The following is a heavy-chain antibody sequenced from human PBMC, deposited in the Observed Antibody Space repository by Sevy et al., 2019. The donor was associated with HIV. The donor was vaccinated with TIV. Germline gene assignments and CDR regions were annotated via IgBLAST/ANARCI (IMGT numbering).Heavy chain of an antibody. CDR2: IFSSGST. Sequence: GGSLRLSCAISGFTVNDKYIIWVRQAPGKGLEWVSVIFSSGSTYYADSAKGRFTISRVNSKNTVDLQMNSVRAEDTAVYYCVSLLLSYRSGWSYFDYWGQGTLVTVSS. CDR3: VSLLLSYRSGWSYFDY. V-gene: IGHV3-66*02. CDR1: GFTVNDKY. J-gene: IGHJ4*02. D-gene: IGHD6-19*01.